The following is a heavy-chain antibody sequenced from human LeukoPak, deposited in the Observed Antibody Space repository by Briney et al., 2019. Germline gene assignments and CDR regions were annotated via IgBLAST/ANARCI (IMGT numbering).Heavy chain of an antibody. D-gene: IGHD6-19*01. CDR3: AAEGSSGWYDY. Sequence: ASVKVSCKASGFTFTSSAVQWVRQARGQRLEWIGWIVVGSGNTNYAQKFQERVTITRDVSTSTAYMELSSLRSEDTAVYYCAAEGSSGWYDYWGQGTLVTVSS. V-gene: IGHV1-58*01. CDR2: IVVGSGNT. CDR1: GFTFTSSA. J-gene: IGHJ4*02.